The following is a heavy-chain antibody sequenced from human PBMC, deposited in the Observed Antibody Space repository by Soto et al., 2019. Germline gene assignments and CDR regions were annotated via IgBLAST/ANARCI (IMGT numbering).Heavy chain of an antibody. D-gene: IGHD6-25*01. CDR3: ARQAYSSGCYLNF. J-gene: IGHJ4*02. CDR1: GGSISSSSYY. V-gene: IGHV4-39*01. Sequence: SETLSLTCAVSGGSISSSSYYWGWIRQPPGKGLEWIGSIYYSGSTYYNPSLKSRVTISVDTSKNQFSLKLSSVTAADTAVYFCARQAYSSGCYLNFWGQGTLVTVSS. CDR2: IYYSGST.